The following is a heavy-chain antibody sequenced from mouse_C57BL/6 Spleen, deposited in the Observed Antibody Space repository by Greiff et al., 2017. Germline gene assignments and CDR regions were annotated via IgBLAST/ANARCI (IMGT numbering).Heavy chain of an antibody. J-gene: IGHJ4*01. CDR3: AREGYSNHYYAMDY. Sequence: EVMLVESGPGMVKPSQSLSLTCTVTGYSITSGYDWHWIRHFPGNKLEWMGYISYSGSTNYNPSLKSRISITHDTSKNHFFLKLNSVTTEDTATYYCAREGYSNHYYAMDYWGQGTSVTVSS. D-gene: IGHD2-5*01. CDR1: GYSITSGYD. CDR2: ISYSGST. V-gene: IGHV3-1*01.